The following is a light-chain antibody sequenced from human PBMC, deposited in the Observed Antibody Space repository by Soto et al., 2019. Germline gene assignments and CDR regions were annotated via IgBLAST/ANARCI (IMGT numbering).Light chain of an antibody. CDR3: QQYNSYSPT. Sequence: EIVLTQSPGTLSLSPGEGATLSCRASQNVDSNYLAWYQQKPGQAPRIILFGASGRATGIPDRFSGSGSGTDFTLTISRLEPEDFAVYYCQQYNSYSPTFGQGTKVEVK. CDR2: GAS. CDR1: QNVDSNY. V-gene: IGKV3-20*01. J-gene: IGKJ1*01.